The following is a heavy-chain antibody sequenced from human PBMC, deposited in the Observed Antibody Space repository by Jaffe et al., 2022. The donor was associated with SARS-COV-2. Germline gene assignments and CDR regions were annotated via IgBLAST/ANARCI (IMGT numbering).Heavy chain of an antibody. CDR2: MTYNGNT. J-gene: IGHJ4*02. V-gene: IGHV4-39*01. Sequence: QLQLQESGPGLVKPSETLSLTCTVSRGSFSSTSYYWAWIRQPPGKGLEWVGSMTYNGNTHYNPSLRSRVTISIDTSEDRFSLRVNYVTAADTAVYYCARVPITIFGVVTDEGYYFDYWGQGTPVIVSS. CDR1: RGSFSSTSYY. CDR3: ARVPITIFGVVTDEGYYFDY. D-gene: IGHD3-3*01.